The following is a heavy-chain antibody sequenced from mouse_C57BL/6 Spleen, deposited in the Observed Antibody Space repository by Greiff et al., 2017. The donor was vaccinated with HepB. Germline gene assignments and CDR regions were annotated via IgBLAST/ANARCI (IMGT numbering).Heavy chain of an antibody. J-gene: IGHJ2*01. Sequence: QVQLQQSGAELVRPGASVKLSCKASGYTFTDYYINWVKQSPGQGLEWIARIYPGSGNTYYNEKFKGKATLTAEKSSSTAYMQLSSLTSEDSAVYFCARRGYGSSYGYWGQGTTLTVSS. CDR3: ARRGYGSSYGY. CDR2: IYPGSGNT. CDR1: GYTFTDYY. D-gene: IGHD1-1*01. V-gene: IGHV1-76*01.